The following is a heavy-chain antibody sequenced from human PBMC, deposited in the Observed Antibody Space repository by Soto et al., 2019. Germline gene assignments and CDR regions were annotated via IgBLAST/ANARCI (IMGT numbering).Heavy chain of an antibody. Sequence: SETLSFTCTVSGGSFSSSSYFWAWIRQPPGKGLEWIGSISYSGSTYYNPSLKSRVTISVDTSKNQFSVKLSSVTAADTAVYYCASTGRFAAIELWWFDPWGRGTLVTVSS. D-gene: IGHD2-2*01. CDR1: GGSFSSSSYF. J-gene: IGHJ5*02. CDR3: ASTGRFAAIELWWFDP. CDR2: ISYSGST. V-gene: IGHV4-39*01.